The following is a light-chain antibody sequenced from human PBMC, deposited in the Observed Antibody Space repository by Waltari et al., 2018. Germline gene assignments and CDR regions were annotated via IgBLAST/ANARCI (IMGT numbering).Light chain of an antibody. V-gene: IGLV4-69*01. Sequence: QLVLTQSPAASASLGASVKLTCTLSSGHSSNIIAWHQQQPGKGPPPLTKVNSDGSHRKGDEIAARFAGASSGAERYPTFSSLPSEDEADYCCATGGQGTWVFGGGTKLTVL. CDR1: SGHSSNI. CDR2: VNSDGSH. CDR3: ATGGQGTWV. J-gene: IGLJ3*02.